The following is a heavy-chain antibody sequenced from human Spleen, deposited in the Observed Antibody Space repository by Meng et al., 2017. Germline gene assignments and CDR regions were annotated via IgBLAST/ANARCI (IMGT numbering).Heavy chain of an antibody. Sequence: SETLSLTCTVSGGSISSSSYYWGWIRQPPGKGLEWIGSIYYSGSTYYNPSLKSRVTISVDTSKNQFSLKLSSVTAADTAVYYCARTTVRSGLDLDYWGQGTLVTVSS. CDR2: IYYSGST. CDR1: GGSISSSSYY. J-gene: IGHJ4*02. CDR3: ARTTVRSGLDLDY. V-gene: IGHV4-39*07. D-gene: IGHD4-17*01.